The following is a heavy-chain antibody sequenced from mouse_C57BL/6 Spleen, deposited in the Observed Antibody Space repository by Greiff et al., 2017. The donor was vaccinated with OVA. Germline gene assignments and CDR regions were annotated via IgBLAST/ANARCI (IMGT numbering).Heavy chain of an antibody. V-gene: IGHV1-15*01. CDR2: IDPETGGT. J-gene: IGHJ1*03. D-gene: IGHD1-1*01. Sequence: VQLQQSGAELVRPGASVTLSCKASGYTFTDYEMHWVKQTPVHGLEWIGAIDPETGGTAYNQKFKGKAILTADKSSSTAYMELRSLTSEDSAVYYCTNYYGSRVGWYFDVWGTGTTVTVSS. CDR1: GYTFTDYE. CDR3: TNYYGSRVGWYFDV.